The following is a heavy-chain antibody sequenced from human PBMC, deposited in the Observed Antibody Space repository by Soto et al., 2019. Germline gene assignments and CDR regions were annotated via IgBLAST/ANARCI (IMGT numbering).Heavy chain of an antibody. J-gene: IGHJ6*02. V-gene: IGHV1-18*01. Sequence: GTSVKLSSKASSYTISSSGITWVLKAPEQGLEWMGWISAYNGNTNYAQKLQGRVTMTTDTSTSTAYMELRSLRSDDTAVYYCASNSARSNYIASLDYYYGMDVWGQGTTVTVSS. CDR3: ASNSARSNYIASLDYYYGMDV. D-gene: IGHD4-4*01. CDR2: ISAYNGNT. CDR1: SYTISSSG.